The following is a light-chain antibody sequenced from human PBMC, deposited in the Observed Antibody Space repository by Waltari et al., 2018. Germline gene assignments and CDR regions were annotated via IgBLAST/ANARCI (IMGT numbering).Light chain of an antibody. V-gene: IGLV1-47*01. CDR1: NSNIGNNH. CDR2: SNN. CDR3: GGWDDSLNGWV. Sequence: QSVMTQPPSASGTPGQRVTISCSGSNSNIGNNHVHWYQQLPGAAPKLLIYSNNQRPSGVPDRFSVSKSGTSASLAISGLRSEDEGDYYCGGWDDSLNGWVFGGGTKLTVL. J-gene: IGLJ3*02.